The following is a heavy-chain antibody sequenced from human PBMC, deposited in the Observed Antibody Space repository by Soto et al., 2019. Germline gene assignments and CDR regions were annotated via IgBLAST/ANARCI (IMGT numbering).Heavy chain of an antibody. Sequence: QVQLVQSGAEVKKPGSSVKVSCKASGGTFSSYAISWVRQAPGQGLEWMGGIIPIFGTANYAQKFQGRVTITADESTSTAYMELSSLRSEDTAVYYCAGGVVPAAISPYYYGMDVWGQGTTVTVSS. D-gene: IGHD2-2*02. J-gene: IGHJ6*02. CDR2: IIPIFGTA. CDR3: AGGVVPAAISPYYYGMDV. V-gene: IGHV1-69*01. CDR1: GGTFSSYA.